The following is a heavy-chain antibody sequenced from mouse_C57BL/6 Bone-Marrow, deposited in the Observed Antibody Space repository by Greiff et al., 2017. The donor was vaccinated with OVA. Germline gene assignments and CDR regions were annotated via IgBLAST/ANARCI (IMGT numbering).Heavy chain of an antibody. CDR2: IDPENGDT. V-gene: IGHV14-4*01. J-gene: IGHJ2*01. CDR3: TRTGTSGY. D-gene: IGHD4-1*01. Sequence: VQLKQSGAELVRPGDSVKLSCTASGFNIKDDYMHWVKQRPEQGLEWIGWIDPENGDTEYASKFQGKATITADTSSNTAYLQLSSLTSEDTAVYYCTRTGTSGYWGQGTTLTVSS. CDR1: GFNIKDDY.